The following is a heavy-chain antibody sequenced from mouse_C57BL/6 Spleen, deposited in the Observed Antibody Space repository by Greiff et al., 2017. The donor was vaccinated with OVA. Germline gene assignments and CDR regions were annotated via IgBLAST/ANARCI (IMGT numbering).Heavy chain of an antibody. Sequence: EVQRVESEGGLVQPGSSMKLSCTASGFTFSDYYMAWVRQVPEKGLEWVANINYDGSSTYYLDSLKSRFIISRDNAKNILYLQMSSLKSEDTATYYCARDEGSGGYWYFDVWGTGTTVTVSS. V-gene: IGHV5-16*01. CDR1: GFTFSDYY. CDR2: INYDGSST. J-gene: IGHJ1*03. CDR3: ARDEGSGGYWYFDV.